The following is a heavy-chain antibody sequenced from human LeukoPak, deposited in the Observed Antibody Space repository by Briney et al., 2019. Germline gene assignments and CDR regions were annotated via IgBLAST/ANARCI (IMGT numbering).Heavy chain of an antibody. CDR3: ARPKYADYDWPDWYFDL. Sequence: PSETLSLTCSVSGGSISTSYWIWIRQSPGKGLEWIGYLYNSGSTNYNPSFKSRATISVDMSKNQFFLNLTSLTAADTAVYYCARPKYADYDWPDWYFDLRGRGTLVTVSS. V-gene: IGHV4-59*01. J-gene: IGHJ2*01. D-gene: IGHD4-17*01. CDR2: LYNSGST. CDR1: GGSISTSY.